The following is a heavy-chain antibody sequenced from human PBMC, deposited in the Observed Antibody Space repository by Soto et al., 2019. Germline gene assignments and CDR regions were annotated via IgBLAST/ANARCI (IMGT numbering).Heavy chain of an antibody. D-gene: IGHD5-12*01. J-gene: IGHJ4*02. CDR2: ITGSDVNT. CDR3: AKLRDGYREDYFDY. CDR1: GFTFSNSA. V-gene: IGHV3-23*01. Sequence: RGGSLRLSCAASGFTFSNSAMSWVRQAPGEGLEWVSAITGSDVNTYYADSVKGRFTISRDSSKSTLYLQMNRLRAEDTAVYYCAKLRDGYREDYFDYWGQGTLVTVSS.